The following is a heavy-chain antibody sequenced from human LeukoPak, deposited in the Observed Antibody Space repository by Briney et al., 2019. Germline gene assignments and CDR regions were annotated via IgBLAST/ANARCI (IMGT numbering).Heavy chain of an antibody. D-gene: IGHD2-15*01. J-gene: IGHJ5*02. V-gene: IGHV4-30-2*01. Sequence: SETLSLTCTVSGGSISSGGYYWSWIRQPPGKGLEWIGYIYHSGSTYYNPSLKSRVTISVDRSKNQFSLKLSSVTAADTAVYYCARARYCSGGSCYGWFDPWGQGTLVTVSS. CDR1: GGSISSGGYY. CDR3: ARARYCSGGSCYGWFDP. CDR2: IYHSGST.